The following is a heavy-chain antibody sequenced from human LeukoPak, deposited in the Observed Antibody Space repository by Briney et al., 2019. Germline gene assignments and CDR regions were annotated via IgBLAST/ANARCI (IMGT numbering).Heavy chain of an antibody. CDR1: GFTFSSYA. V-gene: IGHV3-30*04. CDR3: ARDCYDSSGYYYFDY. Sequence: PGGSLRLSCAASGFTFSSYAMHWVRQAPGEGLEWVAVISYDGSNKYYADSVKGRFTISRDNSKNTLYLQMNSLRAEDTAVYYCARDCYDSSGYYYFDYWGQGTLVTVSS. J-gene: IGHJ4*02. D-gene: IGHD3-22*01. CDR2: ISYDGSNK.